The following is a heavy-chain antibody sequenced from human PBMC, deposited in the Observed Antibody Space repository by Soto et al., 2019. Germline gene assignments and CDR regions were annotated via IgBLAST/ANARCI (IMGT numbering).Heavy chain of an antibody. CDR1: GFTFISYA. J-gene: IGHJ6*02. Sequence: PGWSLRLSCASSGFTFISYAMSWVRQAPGKGLEWVSAISGSGGSTYYADSVKGRFTISRDNSKNTLYLQMNSLRAEDTAVYYCAKGIGDIVPLDVWGQGTTVTVSS. D-gene: IGHD2-8*01. CDR2: ISGSGGST. V-gene: IGHV3-23*01. CDR3: AKGIGDIVPLDV.